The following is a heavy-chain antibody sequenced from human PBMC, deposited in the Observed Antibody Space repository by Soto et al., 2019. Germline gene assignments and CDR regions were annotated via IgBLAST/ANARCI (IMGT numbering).Heavy chain of an antibody. J-gene: IGHJ4*02. CDR3: ARDKITGLFDY. CDR1: GGSFSGYY. CDR2: INHSGST. V-gene: IGHV4-34*01. Sequence: PSESLSLTCAVYGGSFSGYYWTWIRQPPGTGLEWIGEINHSGSTNYNPSLKSRVTISVDTSKNQFSLKLTSVTAADTAVYYCARDKITGLFDYWGQGTLVTVSS. D-gene: IGHD2-8*02.